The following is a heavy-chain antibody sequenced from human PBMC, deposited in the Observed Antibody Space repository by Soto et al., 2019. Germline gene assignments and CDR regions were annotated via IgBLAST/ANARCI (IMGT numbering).Heavy chain of an antibody. CDR3: AASRGYCSGGICYPWVFDS. D-gene: IGHD2-15*01. V-gene: IGHV4-59*01. Sequence: QVQLQESCPGLVKPSETLSLTCTVSGASINSYYWSWIRQPPGKGLEWIGYIYYSGRTNYSPSLKSRVTISVDTSRNQFSLKLSSVTAADTAVYYCAASRGYCSGGICYPWVFDSWDQGTLVTVSS. CDR1: GASINSYY. CDR2: IYYSGRT. J-gene: IGHJ4*02.